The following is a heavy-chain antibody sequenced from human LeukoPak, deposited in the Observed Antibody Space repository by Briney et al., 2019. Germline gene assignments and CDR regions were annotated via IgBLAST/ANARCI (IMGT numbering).Heavy chain of an antibody. CDR2: IFHSGST. CDR3: GRRGSSHAFDY. Sequence: SETLSLTCGVSGYSISSGYYWGWIRQPPGKGLEWIATIFHSGSTYYNPSLESRVTISVDTSKNQFSLKLTSVTAADTAVYYCGRRGSSHAFDYWGQGTLVTVSS. J-gene: IGHJ4*02. V-gene: IGHV4-38-2*01. CDR1: GYSISSGYY. D-gene: IGHD1-26*01.